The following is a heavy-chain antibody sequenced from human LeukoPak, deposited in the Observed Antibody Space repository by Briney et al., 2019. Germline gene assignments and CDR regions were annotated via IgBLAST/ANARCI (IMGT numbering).Heavy chain of an antibody. CDR2: ISSSSSTI. J-gene: IGHJ5*02. V-gene: IGHV3-48*01. CDR1: GFTFSSYS. D-gene: IGHD6-13*01. Sequence: GSLRLSCAASGFTFSSYSMNWVRQAPGKGLEWVSYISSSSSTIYYADSVKGRFTISRDNAKNSLYLQMNSLRAEDTAVYYCARGYSSSWSGEWLDPWGQGTLVTVSS. CDR3: ARGYSSSWSGEWLDP.